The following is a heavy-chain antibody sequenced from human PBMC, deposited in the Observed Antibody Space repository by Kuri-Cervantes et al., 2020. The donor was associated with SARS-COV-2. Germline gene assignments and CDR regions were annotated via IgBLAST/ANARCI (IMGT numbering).Heavy chain of an antibody. V-gene: IGHV3-7*01. J-gene: IGHJ2*01. CDR1: GFSVSDYW. CDR3: ARDLGSGFKQYWYFDL. Sequence: GESLKISCAASGFSVSDYWMSWVRQAPGKGLEWVANIKQDGSEKYYVDSVKGRFTISRDNAKNSLYLQFNSLRAEDTAMYYCARDLGSGFKQYWYFDLWGRGTLVTVSS. CDR2: IKQDGSEK.